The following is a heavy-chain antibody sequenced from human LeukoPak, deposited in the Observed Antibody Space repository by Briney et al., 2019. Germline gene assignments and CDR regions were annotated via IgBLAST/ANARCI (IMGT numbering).Heavy chain of an antibody. J-gene: IGHJ4*02. CDR1: GFTFSDYY. CDR3: AKDTPLCYFDY. V-gene: IGHV3-11*04. Sequence: PGGSLRLSCAASGFTFSDYYMSWIRQAPGKGLEWISYISSGGSTIYYADSVRGQFTISRDNAKKSLYLQMNSLRADDTAVYYCAKDTPLCYFDYWGQGTLVTVSS. D-gene: IGHD3-16*01. CDR2: ISSGGSTI.